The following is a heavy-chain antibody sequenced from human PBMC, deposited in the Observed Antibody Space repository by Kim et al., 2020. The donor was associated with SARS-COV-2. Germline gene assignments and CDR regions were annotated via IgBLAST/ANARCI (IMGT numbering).Heavy chain of an antibody. V-gene: IGHV1-2*02. CDR3: ARDDSYGSFDY. CDR2: T. D-gene: IGHD5-18*01. Sequence: TNYAKKFQGRVTMTRDTSISTAYMELSRLRSDDTAVYYCARDDSYGSFDYWGQGTLVTVSS. J-gene: IGHJ4*02.